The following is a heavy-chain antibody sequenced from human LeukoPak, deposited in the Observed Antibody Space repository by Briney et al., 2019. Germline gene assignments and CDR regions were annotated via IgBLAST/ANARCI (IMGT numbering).Heavy chain of an antibody. CDR2: IYNAGTT. J-gene: IGHJ4*02. CDR3: AKIAQGGVEISTRRFDY. CDR1: GFTFSNTY. D-gene: IGHD5-24*01. V-gene: IGHV3-53*01. Sequence: PGGSLRLSCAASGFTFSNTYMAWIRQAPGKGLEWVSVIYNAGTTYYADSVKGRFTISRDNSKSTMYLQMNSLRAEDTALYFCAKIAQGGVEISTRRFDYWGQGTLVTVYS.